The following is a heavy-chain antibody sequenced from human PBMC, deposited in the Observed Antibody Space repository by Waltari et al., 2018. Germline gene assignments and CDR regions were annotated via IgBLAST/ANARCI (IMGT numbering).Heavy chain of an antibody. CDR2: IDSGGST. J-gene: IGHJ4*02. Sequence: EVQLLESGGGLVQPGGSLRLSCAASGFTFSSYAMSWVRQAPGKGLEWVSVIDSGGSTYYADSVKGRFTSSRDNSKNTLYLQMNSLRAEDTAVYYCAKDGVEAAAPEWGQGTLVTVSS. V-gene: IGHV3-23*03. D-gene: IGHD6-13*01. CDR1: GFTFSSYA. CDR3: AKDGVEAAAPE.